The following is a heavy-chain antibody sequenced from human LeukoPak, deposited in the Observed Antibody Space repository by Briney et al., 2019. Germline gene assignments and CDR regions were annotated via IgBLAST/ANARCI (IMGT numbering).Heavy chain of an antibody. D-gene: IGHD3-16*01. J-gene: IGHJ4*02. CDR2: IDPTGSEK. V-gene: IGHV3-7*01. CDR1: GFTFRDNW. CDR3: ARDPGWGAFDH. Sequence: GGSLRLSCAASGFTFRDNWMNWVRQAPGKGLEWVAIIDPTGSEKGSVDSVKGRFIISRDNAKNSPYLQMNGLRVEDTAVYYCARDPGWGAFDHWGQGALVTVSS.